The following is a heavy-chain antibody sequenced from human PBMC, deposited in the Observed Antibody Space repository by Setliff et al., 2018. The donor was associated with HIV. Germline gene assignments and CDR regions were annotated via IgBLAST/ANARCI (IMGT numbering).Heavy chain of an antibody. CDR2: IYYTGNT. CDR1: GGSINTGHYY. J-gene: IGHJ4*02. CDR3: ATSPAGEILGSRPFYFDY. D-gene: IGHD3-10*01. Sequence: SETLSLTCTVSGGSINTGHYYWSWIRHHPGKGLEWIAYIYYTGNTYFNPSLKSRITISIDTSKNQFSLKMSSVTAADTAVYYCATSPAGEILGSRPFYFDYWGQGTLVTVSS. V-gene: IGHV4-31*03.